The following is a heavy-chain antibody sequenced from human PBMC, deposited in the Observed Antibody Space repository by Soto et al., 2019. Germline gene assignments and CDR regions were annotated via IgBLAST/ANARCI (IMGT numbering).Heavy chain of an antibody. CDR3: AKVTIAAAGYAYYFDY. Sequence: EVQLVESGGGLVKPGRSLRLSCAASGFTFDDYAMHWVRQAPGKGLEWVSGISWNSGSIGYADSVKGRFTISRDNAKNSLYLQMNSLRAEDTALYYCAKVTIAAAGYAYYFDYWGQGTLVTVSS. CDR1: GFTFDDYA. CDR2: ISWNSGSI. D-gene: IGHD6-13*01. J-gene: IGHJ4*02. V-gene: IGHV3-9*01.